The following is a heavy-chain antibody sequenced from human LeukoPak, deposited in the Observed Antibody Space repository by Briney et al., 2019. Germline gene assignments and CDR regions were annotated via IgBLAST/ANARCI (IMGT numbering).Heavy chain of an antibody. CDR1: GGSFSGYY. CDR3: ARERWMGYSYGITRSRFDP. CDR2: INHSGST. V-gene: IGHV4-34*01. J-gene: IGHJ5*02. Sequence: PSETLSLTCAVYGGSFSGYYWSWIRQPPGKGLEWIGEINHSGSTNYNPSLKSRVTISVDTSKNQFSLKLSSVTAADTAVYYCARERWMGYSYGITRSRFDPWGQGTLVTVSS. D-gene: IGHD5-18*01.